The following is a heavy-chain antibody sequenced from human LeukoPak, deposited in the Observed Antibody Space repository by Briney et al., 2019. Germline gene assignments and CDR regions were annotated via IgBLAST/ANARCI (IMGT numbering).Heavy chain of an antibody. CDR1: GGSISSYY. CDR2: IYTSGST. Sequence: SETLSLTCTVSGGSISSYYRSWIRQPAGKGLEWIGRIYTSGSTNYNPSLKSRVTMSVDTSKNQFSLKLSSVTAADTAVYYCARDSPPSSGYYYLNWFDPWGQGTLVTVSS. V-gene: IGHV4-4*07. D-gene: IGHD3-22*01. CDR3: ARDSPPSSGYYYLNWFDP. J-gene: IGHJ5*02.